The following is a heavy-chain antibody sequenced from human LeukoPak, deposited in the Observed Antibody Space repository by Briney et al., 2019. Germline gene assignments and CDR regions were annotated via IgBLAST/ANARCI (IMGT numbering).Heavy chain of an antibody. CDR1: NTTISAANN. CDR3: ARVSDFRTASSIRHIDL. J-gene: IGHJ5*02. CDR2: IHHSGRT. Sequence: SETLSLTCTVANTTISAANNWGVVRQPPGKGLEWIATIHHSGRTYYNPSLKSRVTISADTSKNEFSVKLTSVTATDTAVYYCARVSDFRTASSIRHIDLWGQGSLVTVSS. D-gene: IGHD3/OR15-3a*01. V-gene: IGHV4-38-2*02.